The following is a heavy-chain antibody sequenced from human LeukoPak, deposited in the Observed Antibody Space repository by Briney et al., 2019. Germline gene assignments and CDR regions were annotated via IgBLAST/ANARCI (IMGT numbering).Heavy chain of an antibody. Sequence: SETLSLTCTVSGGFISNHYWSWIRQPPGKGLEWIGYIYYSGSTNYNPSLKSRVTISVDTSKNQFSLKLSSVTAADTAVYYRARGFIPKIYYYYYYMDVWGKGTTVTVSS. CDR3: ARGFIPKIYYYYYYMDV. D-gene: IGHD3-16*02. J-gene: IGHJ6*03. CDR1: GGFISNHY. V-gene: IGHV4-59*11. CDR2: IYYSGST.